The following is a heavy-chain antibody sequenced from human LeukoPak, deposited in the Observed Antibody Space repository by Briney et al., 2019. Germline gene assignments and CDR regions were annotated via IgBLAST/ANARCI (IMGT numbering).Heavy chain of an antibody. D-gene: IGHD1-1*01. CDR1: GFTFSSYG. CDR2: IRYDGSNK. J-gene: IGHJ2*01. Sequence: GGSLRLSCAASGFTFSSYGMHWVRQAPGKGLEWVAFIRYDGSNKYYADSVKGRFTISRDNSKNTLYLQMNSLRAEDTAVYYCARLTIYWTYWYFDLWGRGTLVTVSS. V-gene: IGHV3-30*02. CDR3: ARLTIYWTYWYFDL.